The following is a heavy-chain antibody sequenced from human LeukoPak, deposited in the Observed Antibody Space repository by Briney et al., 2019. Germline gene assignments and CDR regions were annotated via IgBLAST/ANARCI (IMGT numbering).Heavy chain of an antibody. D-gene: IGHD6-13*01. Sequence: GGSLRLSCAASGFTFSNYWMAWVRQAPGRGLEWVANINHDGSEKYYVDSVKGRFTISRDNAKNSLYLEMNSLRAGDTAVYYCARDARPMWGSSWYPLNYWGQGTLVTVSS. CDR2: INHDGSEK. CDR1: GFTFSNYW. V-gene: IGHV3-7*01. CDR3: ARDARPMWGSSWYPLNY. J-gene: IGHJ4*02.